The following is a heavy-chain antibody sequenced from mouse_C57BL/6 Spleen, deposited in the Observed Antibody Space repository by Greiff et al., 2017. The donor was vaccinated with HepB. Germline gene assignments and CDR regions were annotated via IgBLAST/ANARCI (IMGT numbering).Heavy chain of an antibody. D-gene: IGHD1-1*01. CDR3: TRKYSYPDY. Sequence: VKLMESGAELVRPGASVTLSCKASGYTFTDYEMHWVKQTPVHGLEWIGAIDPETGGTAYNQKFKGKAILTADKSSSTAYMELRSLTSEDSAVYYCTRKYSYPDYWGQGTTLTVSS. CDR2: IDPETGGT. J-gene: IGHJ2*01. V-gene: IGHV1-15*01. CDR1: GYTFTDYE.